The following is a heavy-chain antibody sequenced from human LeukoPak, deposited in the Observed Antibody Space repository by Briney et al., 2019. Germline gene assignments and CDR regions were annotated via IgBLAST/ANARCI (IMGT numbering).Heavy chain of an antibody. CDR3: ARVNRDDYGDPAGAFDI. CDR1: GFTVSSNY. CDR2: IYSGGST. V-gene: IGHV3-66*01. J-gene: IGHJ3*02. Sequence: GGSLRLSCAASGFTVSSNYMSWVRQAPGKGLEWVSVIYSGGSTYYADSVKGRFTISRDNSKNTLYLQMNSLRADDTAVYYCARVNRDDYGDPAGAFDIWGQGTMVTVSS. D-gene: IGHD4-17*01.